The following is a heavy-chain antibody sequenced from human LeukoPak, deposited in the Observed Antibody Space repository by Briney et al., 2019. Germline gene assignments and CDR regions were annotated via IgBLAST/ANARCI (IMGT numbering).Heavy chain of an antibody. D-gene: IGHD3-22*01. Sequence: GGSLRLSCAASGFTFSSYSMNWVRQAPGKGLEWVSSISSSSSYIYYADSVKGRFTISRDNAKNSLYLQMNGLRAEDTAVYYCARSAYYDSSGLNWFDPWGQGTLVTVSS. V-gene: IGHV3-21*01. CDR3: ARSAYYDSSGLNWFDP. J-gene: IGHJ5*02. CDR2: ISSSSSYI. CDR1: GFTFSSYS.